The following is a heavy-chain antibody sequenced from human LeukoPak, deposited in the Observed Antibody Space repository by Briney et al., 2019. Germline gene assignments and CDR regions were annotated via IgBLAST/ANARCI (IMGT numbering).Heavy chain of an antibody. CDR2: FDPEDGET. CDR1: GYTLTQLS. Sequence: ASVKVSSKVSGYTLTQLSMHWVTQAPGKRLQWMGGFDPEDGETIYAQKFQGRVTMTEDTSTDTAYMELSSLRSEYTAVYYCATGFVVVVPAAPTSDYWGQGTLVTVSS. V-gene: IGHV1-24*01. CDR3: ATGFVVVVPAAPTSDY. J-gene: IGHJ4*02. D-gene: IGHD2-2*01.